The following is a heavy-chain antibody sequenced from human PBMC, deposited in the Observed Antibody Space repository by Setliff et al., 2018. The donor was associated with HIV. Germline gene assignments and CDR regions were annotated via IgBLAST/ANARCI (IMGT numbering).Heavy chain of an antibody. CDR2: MYYTGSS. CDR3: ARLRPSVADRSYFDH. D-gene: IGHD6-19*01. J-gene: IGHJ4*02. CDR1: GGSISSGSYY. Sequence: PSETLSLTCTVSGGSISSGSYYWSWIRQPAGKGLEWIGSMYYTGSSYYNPSLKSRVTISVDTSKNQFSLKVNSVTAADTAVYYCARLRPSVADRSYFDHWGQGTLVTVSS. V-gene: IGHV4-39*01.